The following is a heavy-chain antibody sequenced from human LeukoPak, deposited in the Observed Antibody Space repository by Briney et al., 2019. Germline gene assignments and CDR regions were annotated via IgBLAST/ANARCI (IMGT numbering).Heavy chain of an antibody. Sequence: SETLSLTCTVSGDSISSSSSYWGWIRQPPGEGLEWIGSIYYSGSTYYNTSLKSRVTISVDTSKNQFSLRLNSVTAADTAVYYCARVTHYGSGSYYYYYYMDVWGKGTTATISS. D-gene: IGHD3-10*01. CDR3: ARVTHYGSGSYYYYYYMDV. CDR1: GDSISSSSSY. CDR2: IYYSGST. V-gene: IGHV4-39*07. J-gene: IGHJ6*03.